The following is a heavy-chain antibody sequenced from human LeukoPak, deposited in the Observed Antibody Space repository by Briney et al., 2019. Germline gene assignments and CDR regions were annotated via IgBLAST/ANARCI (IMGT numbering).Heavy chain of an antibody. D-gene: IGHD2-8*01. CDR3: ARGPNHYYYMDF. V-gene: IGHV1-2*02. J-gene: IGHJ6*03. Sequence: ASVKVSCKASGYTFTGYYIHWVRQAPGQGLEWMGWINPDGGVTKSAQNFQGRVTMTRDKSINTVYMELSGLTSDDTALYYCARGPNHYYYMDFWGTGTTVSVSS. CDR2: INPDGGVT. CDR1: GYTFTGYY.